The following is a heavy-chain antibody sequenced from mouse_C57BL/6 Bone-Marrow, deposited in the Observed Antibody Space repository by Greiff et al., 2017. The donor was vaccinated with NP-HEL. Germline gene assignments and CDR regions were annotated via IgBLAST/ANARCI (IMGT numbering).Heavy chain of an antibody. CDR3: TRYGNYEDFDV. Sequence: SGAELVRPGASVKLSCTASGFNIKDDYMHWVKQRPEQGLEWIGWIDPENGDTEYASKFQGKATITADTSSNTAYLQLSSLTSEDTAVYYCTRYGNYEDFDVWGTGTTVTVSS. J-gene: IGHJ1*03. D-gene: IGHD2-1*01. CDR2: IDPENGDT. V-gene: IGHV14-4*01. CDR1: GFNIKDDY.